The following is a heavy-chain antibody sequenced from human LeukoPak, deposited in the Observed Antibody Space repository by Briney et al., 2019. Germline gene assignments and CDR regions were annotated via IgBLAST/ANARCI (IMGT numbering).Heavy chain of an antibody. D-gene: IGHD3-22*01. Sequence: PSETLSLTCTVSGGSISNYYWSWIRQPPGKGLEWIGSIYHSGSTYYNPSLKSRVTISVDTSKNQFSLKLSSVTAADTAVYYCARGGDYYDSSGYGYWGQGTLVTVSS. CDR1: GGSISNYY. J-gene: IGHJ4*02. CDR3: ARGGDYYDSSGYGY. CDR2: IYHSGST. V-gene: IGHV4-38-2*02.